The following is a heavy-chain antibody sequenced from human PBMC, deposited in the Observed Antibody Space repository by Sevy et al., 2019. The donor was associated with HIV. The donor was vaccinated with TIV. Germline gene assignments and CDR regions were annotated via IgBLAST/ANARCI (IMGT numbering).Heavy chain of an antibody. CDR1: GFTFRSYW. Sequence: GGSLRLSCAVSGFTFRSYWMSWVRQAPGKGLEWVAHIKVDGSEKYHVDCVKGRFTISRDNAKNSLFLQMNSLRVEDTAVYYCARDCSSTSCLWGLDVWGQGTAVTVSS. V-gene: IGHV3-7*03. CDR3: ARDCSSTSCLWGLDV. CDR2: IKVDGSEK. D-gene: IGHD2-2*01. J-gene: IGHJ6*02.